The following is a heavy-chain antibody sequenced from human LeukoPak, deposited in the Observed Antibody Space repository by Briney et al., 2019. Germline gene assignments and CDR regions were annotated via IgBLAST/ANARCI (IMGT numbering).Heavy chain of an antibody. J-gene: IGHJ4*02. Sequence: SETLSLTCAVYGGSFSGYYWSWIRQPPGKGLEWIGEINHSGSTNYNPSLKSRVTISVDTSKNQFSLKLSSVTAADTAVYYCASTPYFDYWGQGTLVTISS. CDR2: INHSGST. CDR3: ASTPYFDY. CDR1: GGSFSGYY. V-gene: IGHV4-34*01.